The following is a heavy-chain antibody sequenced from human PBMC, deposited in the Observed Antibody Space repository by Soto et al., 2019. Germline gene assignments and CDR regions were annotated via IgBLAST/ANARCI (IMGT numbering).Heavy chain of an antibody. Sequence: QVQLVQSGAEVKKPVASVKVSCKASGYTFTSYAMHWVRQAPGQRLEWMGWINAGNGNTKYSQKFQGRVTITRDTFASTAYMELSSLRSEDTAVYYCATRGRSLGYYYGMDVWGQGTTVTVSS. V-gene: IGHV1-3*01. J-gene: IGHJ6*02. CDR1: GYTFTSYA. CDR3: ATRGRSLGYYYGMDV. CDR2: INAGNGNT. D-gene: IGHD3-10*01.